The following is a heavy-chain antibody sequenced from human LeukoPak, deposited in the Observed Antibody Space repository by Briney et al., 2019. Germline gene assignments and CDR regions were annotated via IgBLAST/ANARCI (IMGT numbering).Heavy chain of an antibody. D-gene: IGHD2-15*01. CDR3: ARGWSDY. CDR2: IYTSGST. J-gene: IGHJ4*02. Sequence: SETLSLTCTVSGGSISSGSYYWSWIRQPAGKGLEWIGHIYTSGSTNYNPSLKSRVSISVDTSKNQFSLKLSSVTAADTAVYYCARGWSDYWGQGTLVTVSS. V-gene: IGHV4-61*09. CDR1: GGSISSGSYY.